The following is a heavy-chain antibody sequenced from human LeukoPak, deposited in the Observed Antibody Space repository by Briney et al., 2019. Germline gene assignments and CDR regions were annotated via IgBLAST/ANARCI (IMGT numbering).Heavy chain of an antibody. CDR2: ISYDGSNK. CDR1: GFTFSSYA. V-gene: IGHV3-30-3*01. D-gene: IGHD6-19*01. CDR3: ASLSGWLIGAFDI. J-gene: IGHJ3*02. Sequence: PGGSLRLSCAASGFTFSSYAMHWVRQAPGKGLEWVAVISYDGSNKYYADSVKGRFTISRDNYKNTLYLQMNSLRAEDTAVYYCASLSGWLIGAFDIWGQGTMVTVSS.